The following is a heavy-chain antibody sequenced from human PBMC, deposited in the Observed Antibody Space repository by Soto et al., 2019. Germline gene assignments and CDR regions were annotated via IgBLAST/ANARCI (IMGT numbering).Heavy chain of an antibody. D-gene: IGHD2-21*01. CDR3: TTQEGEPRRNV. J-gene: IGHJ4*02. Sequence: EVQLVESGGGLVQPGGSLKLSFAASGFTFSGSGIHWVRQASGKGLEWIGRIRSKVNSYATTYAASMKGRITISRDDSEHTAYMQMSSLKTEDTAVYYCTTQEGEPRRNVWGQRTLVTVSS. CDR1: GFTFSGSG. V-gene: IGHV3-73*02. CDR2: IRSKVNSYAT.